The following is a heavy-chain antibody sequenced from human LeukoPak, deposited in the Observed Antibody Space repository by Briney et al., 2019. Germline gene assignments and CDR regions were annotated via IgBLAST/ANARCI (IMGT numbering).Heavy chain of an antibody. J-gene: IGHJ4*02. CDR1: GFTFSSYW. Sequence: GGSLRLSCAASGFTFSSYWMSWVRQAPGKGLEGVANINQDGSEKDYVDSVKGRFTISRDNAKNSPYLQTNSLRAEDTAVYYCAREKAAAGSNFDYWGQGTLVTVSS. D-gene: IGHD6-13*01. CDR2: INQDGSEK. V-gene: IGHV3-7*01. CDR3: AREKAAAGSNFDY.